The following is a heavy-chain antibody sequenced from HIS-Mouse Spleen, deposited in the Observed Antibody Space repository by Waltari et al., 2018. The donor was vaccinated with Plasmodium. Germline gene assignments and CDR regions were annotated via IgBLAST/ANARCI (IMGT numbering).Heavy chain of an antibody. CDR2: IYYSGST. J-gene: IGHJ4*02. CDR1: GGPLSSSSYY. Sequence: QLQLQESGPGLVKPSETLSLTCPVPGGPLSSSSYYWGWIRPPPGKGLEWIGSIYYSGSTYYNPSLKSRVTISVDTSKNQFSLKLSSVTAADTAVYYCARDRITGTSYFDYWGQGTLVTVSS. CDR3: ARDRITGTSYFDY. D-gene: IGHD1-7*01. V-gene: IGHV4-39*07.